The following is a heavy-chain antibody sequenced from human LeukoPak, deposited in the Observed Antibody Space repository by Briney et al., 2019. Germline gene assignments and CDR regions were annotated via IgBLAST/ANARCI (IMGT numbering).Heavy chain of an antibody. CDR2: ISYDGSSK. V-gene: IGHV3-30-3*01. D-gene: IGHD6-19*01. CDR3: ARARGAGPGGHFDY. CDR1: GFIFSSYA. J-gene: IGHJ4*02. Sequence: GRSLRLSCAASGFIFSSYAMHWVRQAPGKGLEWVALISYDGSSKYYADSVKGRFTISRDNAKNSLYLQMNSLRDEDTAVYYCARARGAGPGGHFDYWGQGTLVTVSS.